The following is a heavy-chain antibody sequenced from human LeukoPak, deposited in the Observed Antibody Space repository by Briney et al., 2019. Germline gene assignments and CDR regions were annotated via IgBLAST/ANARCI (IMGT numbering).Heavy chain of an antibody. V-gene: IGHV1-3*01. J-gene: IGHJ4*02. CDR2: INAGNGNT. D-gene: IGHD3-10*01. CDR3: ARDNYYGSGKYFDY. CDR1: GYTFTSYA. Sequence: ASVKVSCKASGYTFTSYAMHWVRQAPGQRLEWMGWINAGNGNTKYSQKFQGRVTMTTDTSTSTAYMELRSLRSDDTAVYYCARDNYYGSGKYFDYWGQGTLVTVSS.